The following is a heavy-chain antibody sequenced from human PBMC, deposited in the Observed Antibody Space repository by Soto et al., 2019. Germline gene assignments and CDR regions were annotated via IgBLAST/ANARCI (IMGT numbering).Heavy chain of an antibody. V-gene: IGHV3-33*01. CDR1: GFTFSSSG. J-gene: IGHJ6*02. CDR3: AREALGYYDFWSGPYGPYYYGMDV. CDR2: IWYDGSNK. Sequence: GGTLRLSCAASGFTFSSSGMHWVRQAPGKGLEWVAVIWYDGSNKYYADSVKGRFTISRDNSKNTLYLQMNSLRAEDTAVYYCAREALGYYDFWSGPYGPYYYGMDVWGQGTTVTVSS. D-gene: IGHD3-3*01.